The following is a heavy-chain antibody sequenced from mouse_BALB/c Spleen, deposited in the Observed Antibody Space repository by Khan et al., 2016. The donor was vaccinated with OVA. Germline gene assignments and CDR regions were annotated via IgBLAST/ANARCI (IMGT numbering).Heavy chain of an antibody. Sequence: EVQLQQSGPDLVKPGASVKISCKASGYSFTLYYMSWVKQSHGKSLEWIGRVNPNTDNINYNQEFKDKAILTVDKSSNTAYMELRSLTSEDSAVYFCARGYDVFASWGQGTLVTVSA. CDR3: ARGYDVFAS. V-gene: IGHV1-26*01. CDR2: VNPNTDNI. D-gene: IGHD2-14*01. J-gene: IGHJ3*01. CDR1: GYSFTLYY.